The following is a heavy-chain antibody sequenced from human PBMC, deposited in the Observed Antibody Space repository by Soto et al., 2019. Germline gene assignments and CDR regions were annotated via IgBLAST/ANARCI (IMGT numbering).Heavy chain of an antibody. CDR1: GFTVIDYS. J-gene: IGHJ4*02. Sequence: PGGSLRLCCSASGFTVIDYSMSWIRQAPGKGLEWLSFISSISSTIDYANSVKGRFTVSRDNAENSLYLQMNSLRAEDTAVYYCARDGRPLDYWGQGTLVTVSS. CDR2: ISSISSTI. D-gene: IGHD1-26*01. V-gene: IGHV3-11*01. CDR3: ARDGRPLDY.